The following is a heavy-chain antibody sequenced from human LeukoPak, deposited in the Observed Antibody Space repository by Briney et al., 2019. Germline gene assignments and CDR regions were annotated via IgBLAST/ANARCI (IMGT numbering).Heavy chain of an antibody. V-gene: IGHV1-2*04. D-gene: IGHD7-27*01. CDR1: GYTFTDYY. Sequence: GASVTVSYKASGYTFTDYYMHWVRQAPGQGLEWMGWINPNSGGTNYAQKFQGWVTMTRDTSISTAYMELSRLRSDDTAVYYCARDFAWGSGGAPIDDNWLDPWGQGTLVTVSS. J-gene: IGHJ5*02. CDR3: ARDFAWGSGGAPIDDNWLDP. CDR2: INPNSGGT.